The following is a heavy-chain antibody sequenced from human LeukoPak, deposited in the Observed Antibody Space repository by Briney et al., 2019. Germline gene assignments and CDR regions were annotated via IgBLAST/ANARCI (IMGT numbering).Heavy chain of an antibody. CDR3: ARENWNPSVFDY. CDR2: IYYSGST. Sequence: SETPSLTCTVSGGSISSYYWSWIRQPPGKGLELIGYIYYSGSTNYNPSLKSRVTISVDTSKNQFSLKLSSVTAADTAVYYCARENWNPSVFDYWGQGTLVTVSS. D-gene: IGHD1-1*01. J-gene: IGHJ4*02. CDR1: GGSISSYY. V-gene: IGHV4-59*01.